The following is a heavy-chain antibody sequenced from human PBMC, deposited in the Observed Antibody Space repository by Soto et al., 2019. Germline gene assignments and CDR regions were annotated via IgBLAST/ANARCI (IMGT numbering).Heavy chain of an antibody. Sequence: SETLSLTCAVYGGSFSGYYWSWIRQPPGKGLEWIGEINHSGSTNYNPPLKSRVTISVDTSKNQFSLKLSSVTAADTAVYYCARGGDSSSSRPFDYWGQGTLVTVSS. V-gene: IGHV4-34*01. D-gene: IGHD6-6*01. CDR3: ARGGDSSSSRPFDY. CDR2: INHSGST. CDR1: GGSFSGYY. J-gene: IGHJ4*02.